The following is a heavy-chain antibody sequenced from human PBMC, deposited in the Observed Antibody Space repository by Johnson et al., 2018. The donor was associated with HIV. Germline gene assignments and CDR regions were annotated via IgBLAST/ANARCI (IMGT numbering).Heavy chain of an antibody. CDR3: ARGGAAAGVAFDI. Sequence: QVQLVESGGGVVQPGRSLRLSCAASGFNFSNYGMYWVRQAPGKGLEWVAVIWYDGSNKYYADSVKGRFTISRDNSENTLYLQMNSLRAGDTAVYYCARGGAAAGVAFDIWGQGTMVTVSS. V-gene: IGHV3-33*01. D-gene: IGHD6-13*01. CDR2: IWYDGSNK. CDR1: GFNFSNYG. J-gene: IGHJ3*02.